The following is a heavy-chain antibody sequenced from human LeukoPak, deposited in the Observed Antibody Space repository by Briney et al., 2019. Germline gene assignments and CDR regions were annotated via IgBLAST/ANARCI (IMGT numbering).Heavy chain of an antibody. CDR1: GGSISRSSYY. Sequence: RSETLSLTCSVTGGSISRSSYYWGWIRQPPGEGLEWIGNIHYSGKTYYNPSLKSRVTISIDTSKNQFSLKLSSVTAADTAVYSCAKVGGLAVAGTDNWMDPWGQGTLVTVSS. V-gene: IGHV4-39*02. J-gene: IGHJ5*02. CDR3: AKVGGLAVAGTDNWMDP. D-gene: IGHD6-19*01. CDR2: IHYSGKT.